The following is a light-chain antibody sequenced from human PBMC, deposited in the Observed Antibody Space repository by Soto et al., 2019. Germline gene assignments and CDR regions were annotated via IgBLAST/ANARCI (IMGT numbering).Light chain of an antibody. V-gene: IGLV2-8*01. J-gene: IGLJ3*02. CDR3: SSYAGSTTLV. Sequence: QSVLTQPPSASGSPGQSVTISCTGTSSDVGGYNLVSWYQQHPGKAPKLMIYEVNERPSGVPDRFSGSKSGNTASLTVSGLQAEDEADYYCSSYAGSTTLVFGGGTKLTVL. CDR1: SSDVGGYNL. CDR2: EVN.